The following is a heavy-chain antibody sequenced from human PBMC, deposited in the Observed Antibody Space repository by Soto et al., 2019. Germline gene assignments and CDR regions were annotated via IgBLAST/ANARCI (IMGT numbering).Heavy chain of an antibody. CDR2: IYHSGST. D-gene: IGHD3-22*01. CDR1: GYSISSGYY. V-gene: IGHV4-38-2*01. J-gene: IGHJ5*02. Sequence: SETLSLTCAVSGYSISSGYYWGWLRQPPGKGLEWIGSIYHSGSTYYNPSLNSRVTLSIDMTNNHVSLILNSVTAADTAVYYCARVGPWVPYYYDRSPYTCASWFHPSGPGTILTVYS. CDR3: ARVGPWVPYYYDRSPYTCASWFHP.